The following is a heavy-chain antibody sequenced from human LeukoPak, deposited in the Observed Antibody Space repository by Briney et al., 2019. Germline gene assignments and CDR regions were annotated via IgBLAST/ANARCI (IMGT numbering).Heavy chain of an antibody. D-gene: IGHD6-13*01. CDR3: ASMASLYSSSWYD. CDR2: ISHSGST. J-gene: IGHJ4*02. V-gene: IGHV4-34*01. Sequence: SETLSLTCAVYGGSFSGYYWSWIRQPPGKGLEWIGEISHSGSTNYNPSLKSRVTISVDTSKNQFSLKLSSVTAADTAVYYCASMASLYSSSWYDWGQGTLVTVSS. CDR1: GGSFSGYY.